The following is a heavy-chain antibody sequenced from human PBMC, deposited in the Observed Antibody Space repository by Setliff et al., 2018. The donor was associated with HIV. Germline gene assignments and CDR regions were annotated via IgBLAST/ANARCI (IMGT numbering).Heavy chain of an antibody. CDR3: ATQTGFYNSHWYDY. D-gene: IGHD6-13*01. CDR1: GFTVSNDY. CDR2: IHSGGST. J-gene: IGHJ4*02. Sequence: GGSLRLSCAASGFTVSNDYMSWVRQAPGRGLEWVSVIHSGGSTYYADSVKGRFTISRDNSKNTLYLLMNSLRAEDTGVYYCATQTGFYNSHWYDYWGQGTMVTVSS. V-gene: IGHV3-66*01.